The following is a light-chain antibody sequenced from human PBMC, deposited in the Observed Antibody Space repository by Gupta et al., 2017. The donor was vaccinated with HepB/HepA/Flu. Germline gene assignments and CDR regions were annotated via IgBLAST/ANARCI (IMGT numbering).Light chain of an antibody. CDR3: HQTDGYPPFT. Sequence: DIQMTQSPSSLSASVGDRVTITCRASQSIRNYLNWYQKKPGKAPNLLIYAASSWQSGVSPRFTGSGDGKDLTLTINSRQAEDSAAYYCHQTDGYPPFTFGRGTKVEIK. CDR2: AAS. J-gene: IGKJ4*01. CDR1: QSIRNY. V-gene: IGKV1-39*01.